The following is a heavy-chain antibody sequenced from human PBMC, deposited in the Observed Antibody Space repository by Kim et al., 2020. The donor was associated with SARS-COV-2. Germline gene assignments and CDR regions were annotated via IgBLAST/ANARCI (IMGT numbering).Heavy chain of an antibody. J-gene: IGHJ4*02. D-gene: IGHD2-8*01. CDR3: ARLPLYDTSSVC. V-gene: IGHV6-1*01. Sequence: YYAVSVKSRLIINPDSSKNQFSLQLNSVTPEDTAVYYCARLPLYDTSSVCWGQGTLVTVSS.